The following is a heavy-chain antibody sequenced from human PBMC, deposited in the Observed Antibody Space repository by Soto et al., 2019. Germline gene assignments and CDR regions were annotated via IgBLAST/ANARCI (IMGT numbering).Heavy chain of an antibody. CDR3: ARSGYYDSSGYYSDLYYYYGMDV. Sequence: SETLSLTCAVYGGSFGGYYWSWIRQPPGKGLEWIGEINHSGSTNYNPSLKSRVTISVDTSKNQFSLKLSSVTAADTAVYYCARSGYYDSSGYYSDLYYYYGMDVWGQGTTVTVSS. V-gene: IGHV4-34*01. CDR2: INHSGST. CDR1: GGSFGGYY. D-gene: IGHD3-22*01. J-gene: IGHJ6*02.